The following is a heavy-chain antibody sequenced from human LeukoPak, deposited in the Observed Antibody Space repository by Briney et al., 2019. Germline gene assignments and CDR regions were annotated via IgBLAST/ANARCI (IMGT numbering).Heavy chain of an antibody. D-gene: IGHD3-22*01. CDR1: GFTFTTYA. CDR2: ISSSSSYI. V-gene: IGHV3-21*01. J-gene: IGHJ4*02. CDR3: ASAHTYYYDSSGLSKHDY. Sequence: GGSLRLSCVASGFTFTTYAMGWVRQAPGKGLEWVSSISSSSSYIYYADSVKGRFTISRDNAKNSLYLQMNSLRAEDTAVYYCASAHTYYYDSSGLSKHDYWGQGTLVTVSS.